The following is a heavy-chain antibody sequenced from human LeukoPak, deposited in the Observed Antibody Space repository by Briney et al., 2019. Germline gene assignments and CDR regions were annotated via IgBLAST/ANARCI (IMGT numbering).Heavy chain of an antibody. Sequence: PSETLSLTCTVSGGSISSSSYYWGWIRQPPGKGLEWIGSIYYSGSTYYNPSLKSRVTISVDTSKNQFSLKLSSVTAADTAVYYCARVGYYCSGGSCYGGAFDIWGQGTMVTVSS. D-gene: IGHD2-15*01. CDR3: ARVGYYCSGGSCYGGAFDI. CDR1: GGSISSSSYY. J-gene: IGHJ3*02. CDR2: IYYSGST. V-gene: IGHV4-39*07.